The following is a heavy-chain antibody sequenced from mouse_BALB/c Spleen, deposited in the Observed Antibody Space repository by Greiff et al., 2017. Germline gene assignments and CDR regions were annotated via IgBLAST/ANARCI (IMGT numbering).Heavy chain of an antibody. J-gene: IGHJ2*01. D-gene: IGHD2-4*01. CDR1: GYTFSSYW. CDR2: ILPGSGST. Sequence: VQLQQSGPELVKPGASVKISCKATGYTFSSYWIEWVKQRPGHGLEWIGEILPGSGSTNYNEKFKGKATFTEDTSSNTAYMQLSSLTSEDSAVYYCARGRDYDGVDYWGQGTTLTVSS. CDR3: ARGRDYDGVDY. V-gene: IGHV1-9*01.